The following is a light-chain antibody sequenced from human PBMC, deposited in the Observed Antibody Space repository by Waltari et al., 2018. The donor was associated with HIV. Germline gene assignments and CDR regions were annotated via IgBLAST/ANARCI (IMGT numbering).Light chain of an antibody. CDR2: RDN. Sequence: QSVLTHPPSASGPPGQKVTISCSGGTANIGATFVFWFQQFPGTAPKLLIYRDNLRHSGVPARFSGSKSGTSASLTISGLRSDDEAHYFCAVLDDTLGGGVFGGGTKLTVL. V-gene: IGLV1-47*01. CDR1: TANIGATF. CDR3: AVLDDTLGGGV. J-gene: IGLJ2*01.